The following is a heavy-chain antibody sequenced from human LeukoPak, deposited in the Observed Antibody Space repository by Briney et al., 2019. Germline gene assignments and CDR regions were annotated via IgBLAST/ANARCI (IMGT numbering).Heavy chain of an antibody. J-gene: IGHJ4*02. V-gene: IGHV3-21*01. Sequence: GGSLRLSCAASGFTFRSYTMNWVRQAPGKGLEWVSSFSGRSNYIYYADSVRGQFTISRDNAKNSLYLQMNSLRAEDTAMYYCARDRGEGYSGYDGFDYWGQGTLVTVSS. CDR2: FSGRSNYI. CDR1: GFTFRSYT. CDR3: ARDRGEGYSGYDGFDY. D-gene: IGHD5-12*01.